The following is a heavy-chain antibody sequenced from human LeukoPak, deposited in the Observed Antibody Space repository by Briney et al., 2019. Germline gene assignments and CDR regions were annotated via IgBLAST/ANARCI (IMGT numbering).Heavy chain of an antibody. CDR1: GFTFRSYS. CDR3: ARDIGTSWPDAFDI. J-gene: IGHJ3*02. CDR2: ISSSSSYI. V-gene: IGHV3-21*01. Sequence: GGSLRLSCAASGFTFRSYSMNWVRQAPGKGLEWVSFISSSSSYIYYADSVKGRFTISRDNAKNSLYLQMNSLRAEDTAVYYCARDIGTSWPDAFDIWGQGTMVTVSS. D-gene: IGHD2-2*01.